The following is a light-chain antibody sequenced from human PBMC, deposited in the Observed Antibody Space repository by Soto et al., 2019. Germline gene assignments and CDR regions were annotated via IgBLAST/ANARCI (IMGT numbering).Light chain of an antibody. V-gene: IGKV3-20*01. CDR1: QTVSSVY. Sequence: EILLTQSPGTLSLSPGERFTLSFMTSQTVSSVYFAWYQQRPGQAPRLLFYDASTRATGIPDRFTCSGSGRDFILTISRLEPEDSAVYYCQQFGSSPITFGQGTKVDIK. J-gene: IGKJ1*01. CDR2: DAS. CDR3: QQFGSSPIT.